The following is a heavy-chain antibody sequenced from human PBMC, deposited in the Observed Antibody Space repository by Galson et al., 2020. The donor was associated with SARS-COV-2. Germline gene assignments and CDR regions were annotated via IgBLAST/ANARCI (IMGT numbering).Heavy chain of an antibody. Sequence: SQTLSLTCTVSGGSISSSSYYWGWIRQPPGKGLEWIGSIYYSGSTYYNPSLKSRVTISVDTSKNQFSLKLSSVTAADTAVYYCARVTLGFCSGGSCPEFDWFDPWGQGTLVTVYS. CDR1: GGSISSSSYY. CDR2: IYYSGST. J-gene: IGHJ5*02. V-gene: IGHV4-39*01. D-gene: IGHD2-15*01. CDR3: ARVTLGFCSGGSCPEFDWFDP.